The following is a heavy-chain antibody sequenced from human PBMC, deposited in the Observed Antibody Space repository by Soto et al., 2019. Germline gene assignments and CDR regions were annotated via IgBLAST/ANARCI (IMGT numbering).Heavy chain of an antibody. J-gene: IGHJ6*02. V-gene: IGHV4-34*01. Sequence: LSLTCAVYGGSFSGYYWSWIRQPPGKGLEWIGEINHSGSTNYNPSLKSRVTISVDTSKNQFSLKLSSVTAADTAVYYCARILQSPFGYYYHCMDVCGQLTTVTVSS. CDR2: INHSGST. CDR1: GGSFSGYY. CDR3: ARILQSPFGYYYHCMDV. D-gene: IGHD4-4*01.